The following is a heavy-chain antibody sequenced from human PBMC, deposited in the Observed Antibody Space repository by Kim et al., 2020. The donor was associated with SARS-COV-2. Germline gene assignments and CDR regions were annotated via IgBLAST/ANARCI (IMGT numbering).Heavy chain of an antibody. Sequence: YADSVKGRFTLSRDNGENSLSLQMSGLGAEDASVYYCARMVLVTGYHAFDIWGQGTMVTVSS. V-gene: IGHV3-11*01. CDR3: ARMVLVTGYHAFDI. J-gene: IGHJ3*02. D-gene: IGHD2-8*02.